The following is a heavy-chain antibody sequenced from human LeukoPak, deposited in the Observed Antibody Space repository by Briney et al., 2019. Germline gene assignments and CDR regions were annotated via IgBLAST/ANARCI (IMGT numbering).Heavy chain of an antibody. CDR3: ARYDVWGSYRAFDY. CDR1: NYSISTDYY. D-gene: IGHD3-16*02. Sequence: SETLSLTCTVSNYSISTDYYWGWIRQPPGQGLEWIGTMYHSGSTYYNPSLKSRVTISVDTSKNQFSLKLSSVTAADTAVYYCARYDVWGSYRAFDYWGQGTLVTVSS. V-gene: IGHV4-38-2*02. CDR2: MYHSGST. J-gene: IGHJ4*02.